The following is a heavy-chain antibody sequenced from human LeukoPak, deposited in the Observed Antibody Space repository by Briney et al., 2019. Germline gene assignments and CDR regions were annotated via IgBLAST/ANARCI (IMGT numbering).Heavy chain of an antibody. Sequence: ASVKVSCKASGYTFTTYYMHWVRQAPGQGLEWMGWINPNSGGTNYAQKFQGRVTMTRDTSISTAYMELGRLRSDDTAVYYCARRATAHSIDPWGQGTLVTVSS. CDR3: ARRATAHSIDP. CDR1: GYTFTTYY. CDR2: INPNSGGT. J-gene: IGHJ5*02. V-gene: IGHV1-2*02. D-gene: IGHD3-22*01.